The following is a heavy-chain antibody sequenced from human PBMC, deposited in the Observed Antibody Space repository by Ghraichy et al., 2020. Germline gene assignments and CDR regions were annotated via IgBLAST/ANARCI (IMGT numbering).Heavy chain of an antibody. Sequence: GGSLRLSCAASGFTFSSYAMSWVRQAPGKGLEWVSAISGSGGSTYYADSVKGRFTISRDNSKNTLYLQMNSLRAEDTAVYYCAKTSASAIPSYYYMDVWGKGTTVTVSS. D-gene: IGHD2-21*02. V-gene: IGHV3-23*01. CDR2: ISGSGGST. CDR3: AKTSASAIPSYYYMDV. J-gene: IGHJ6*03. CDR1: GFTFSSYA.